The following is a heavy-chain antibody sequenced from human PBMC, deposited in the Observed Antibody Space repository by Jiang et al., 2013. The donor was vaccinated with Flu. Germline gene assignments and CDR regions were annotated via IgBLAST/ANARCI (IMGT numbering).Heavy chain of an antibody. D-gene: IGHD3-16*01. CDR2: MFYSGNT. CDR3: ARSMMIIFGGGNPVGDAFVY. CDR1: GDSIKSISYY. V-gene: IGHV4-39*01. J-gene: IGHJ3*02. Sequence: GPGLVKPSETLSLTCTVSGDSIKSISYYWGWIRRPPGKTLEWIGNMFYSGNTYYNPSLKDRVSISVDTSKNQFSLRLSSVTAADTAVYYCARSMMIIFGGGNPVGDAFVYLGPRDNGHRLL.